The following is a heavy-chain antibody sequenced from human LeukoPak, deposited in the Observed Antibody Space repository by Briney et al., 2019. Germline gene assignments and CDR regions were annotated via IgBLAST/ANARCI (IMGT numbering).Heavy chain of an antibody. D-gene: IGHD6-13*01. Sequence: GGSLRLSCAASGFTFSSYWMSWVRQAPGEGLEWVANIKQDVSEKYYVDSVKGRFTISRDNAKNSLYLQMNSLRAEDTAVYYCARAQIAPHRAFDIWGQGTMVTVSS. CDR2: IKQDVSEK. V-gene: IGHV3-7*01. CDR1: GFTFSSYW. J-gene: IGHJ3*02. CDR3: ARAQIAPHRAFDI.